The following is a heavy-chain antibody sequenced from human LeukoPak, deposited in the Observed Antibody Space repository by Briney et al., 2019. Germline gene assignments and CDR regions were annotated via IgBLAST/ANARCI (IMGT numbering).Heavy chain of an antibody. CDR3: AKGDGAVRGYYGMDV. Sequence: GGSLRLSCAASGFTFSSYAMSWVRQAPGKGLEWVSAISGSGGSTYYADSVKGRFTISRDNSKNTLYLQMNSLRAEDTAVYYCAKGDGAVRGYYGMDVWGQGTTVTVSS. CDR2: ISGSGGST. J-gene: IGHJ6*02. D-gene: IGHD4-17*01. CDR1: GFTFSSYA. V-gene: IGHV3-23*01.